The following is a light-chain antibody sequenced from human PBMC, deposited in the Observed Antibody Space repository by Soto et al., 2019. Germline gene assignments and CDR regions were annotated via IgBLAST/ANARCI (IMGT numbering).Light chain of an antibody. CDR1: QSINNN. CDR3: HQYDDWPPGYT. J-gene: IGKJ2*01. Sequence: EIVMTQSPATLSVSPGDRATLSCRASQSINNNLAWYQQKPGQAPRLLIHSASTRATGIPARFSGSGSGAEFTLTISSLQSEDFAVYYCHQYDDWPPGYTFGQGTKLEI. V-gene: IGKV3-15*01. CDR2: SAS.